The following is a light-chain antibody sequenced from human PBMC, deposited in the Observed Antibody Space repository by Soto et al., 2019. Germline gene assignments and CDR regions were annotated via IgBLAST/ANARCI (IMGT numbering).Light chain of an antibody. V-gene: IGLV2-8*01. Sequence: QSALTQPPSASGSPGQSVTISCTGTSSDVGAYNYVFRYQQYPGKAPKLMIYEVSKRPPGVPDRFSGSKSGKTASLTVSGLQPEDEADYYCTSYAGSDIGVFGGGTKLTVL. J-gene: IGLJ3*02. CDR2: EVS. CDR1: SSDVGAYNY. CDR3: TSYAGSDIGV.